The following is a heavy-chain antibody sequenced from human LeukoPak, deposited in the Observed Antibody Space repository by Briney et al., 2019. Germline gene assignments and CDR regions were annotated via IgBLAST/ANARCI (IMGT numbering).Heavy chain of an antibody. CDR1: GFTVSSNY. J-gene: IGHJ4*02. CDR2: IYSGGST. Sequence: GGSLRLSCAASGFTVSSNYISWVRQAPGKGLEWVSVIYSGGSTYYADSVKGRFTISRDNSKNTLYLQMNSLRAEDTAVYYCARDQTIVGVSIAFDYWGQGTLVTVSS. CDR3: ARDQTIVGVSIAFDY. V-gene: IGHV3-66*01. D-gene: IGHD1-26*01.